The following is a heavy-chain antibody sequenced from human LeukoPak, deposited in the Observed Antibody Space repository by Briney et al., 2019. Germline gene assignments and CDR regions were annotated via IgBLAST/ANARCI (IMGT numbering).Heavy chain of an antibody. CDR1: GFTFSSYA. J-gene: IGHJ6*02. CDR2: ISGSGGST. D-gene: IGHD3-10*01. CDR3: AKDAVRSGSFSGMDV. Sequence: GGPLRLSCAASGFTFSSYAMSWVRQAPGKGLEWVSAISGSGGSTYYADSVKGRFTISRDNSKNTLFLQMNSLRAEDTVVYYCAKDAVRSGSFSGMDVWGQGTTVTVSS. V-gene: IGHV3-23*01.